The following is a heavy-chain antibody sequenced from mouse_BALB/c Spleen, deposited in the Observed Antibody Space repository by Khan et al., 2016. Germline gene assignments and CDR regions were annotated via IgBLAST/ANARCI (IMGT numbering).Heavy chain of an antibody. CDR1: GFAFSRYW. J-gene: IGHJ3*01. Sequence: EVKLLESGGGLVQPGGSLKLSCAASGFAFSRYWMSWVRQAPGKGLEWIGEINPASSTINYTPSLKDKFIFSRDNAKNTLYLQMSKVRSEDTALYYCARAGYCGYLAYWGQGTLVTVSA. V-gene: IGHV4-1*02. CDR2: INPASSTI. CDR3: ARAGYCGYLAY.